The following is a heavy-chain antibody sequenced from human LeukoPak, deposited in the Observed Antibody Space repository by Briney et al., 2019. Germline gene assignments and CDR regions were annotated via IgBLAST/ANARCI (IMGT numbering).Heavy chain of an antibody. CDR1: GYTFTGYY. CDR2: INPNSGGT. Sequence: ASVKVSCKASGYTFTGYYMHWVRQAPGQGLEWMGWINPNSGGTNYAQKFQGRVTMTRDTSISTAYMELSRLRSDDTAVYYCARAKSLRITIFGVVTNPPDYWGQGNLVTVSS. V-gene: IGHV1-2*02. D-gene: IGHD3-3*01. J-gene: IGHJ4*02. CDR3: ARAKSLRITIFGVVTNPPDY.